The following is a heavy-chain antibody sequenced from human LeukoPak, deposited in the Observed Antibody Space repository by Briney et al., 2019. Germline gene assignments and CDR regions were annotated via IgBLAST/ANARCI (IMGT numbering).Heavy chain of an antibody. V-gene: IGHV1-69*05. CDR1: GGTFSSYA. CDR2: IIPIFGTA. J-gene: IGHJ6*03. Sequence: SVKVSCKASGGTFSSYAISWVRQAPGQGLEWMGGIIPIFGTANYAQKFQGRVTITTDESTSTAYMELSSLRSEDTAVYYCARGNCSSTSCSPGVYYYMDVWGKGTTVTVSS. CDR3: ARGNCSSTSCSPGVYYYMDV. D-gene: IGHD2-2*01.